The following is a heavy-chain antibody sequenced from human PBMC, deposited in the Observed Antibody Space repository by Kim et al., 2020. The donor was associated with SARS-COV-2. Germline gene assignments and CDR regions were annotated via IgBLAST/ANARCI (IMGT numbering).Heavy chain of an antibody. CDR2: INPNSGGT. Sequence: ASVKVSCKASGYTFTGYYMHWVRQAPGQGLEWMGWINPNSGGTNYAQKFQGRVTMTRDTSISTAYMELSRLRSDDTAVYYCAGAGYSNRRGYYYYGMDVWGQGTTVTVSS. J-gene: IGHJ6*02. V-gene: IGHV1-2*02. D-gene: IGHD4-4*01. CDR3: AGAGYSNRRGYYYYGMDV. CDR1: GYTFTGYY.